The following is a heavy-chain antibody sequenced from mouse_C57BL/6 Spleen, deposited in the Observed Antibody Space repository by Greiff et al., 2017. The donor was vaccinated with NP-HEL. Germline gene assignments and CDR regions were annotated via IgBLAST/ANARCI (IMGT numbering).Heavy chain of an antibody. CDR1: GFTFSDYG. Sequence: EVQLQESGGGLVKPGGSLKLSCAASGFTFSDYGMHWVRQAPEKGLEWVAYISSGSSTIYYADTVKGRFTISRDNAKNTLFLQMTSLRSEDTAMYYCARTVVAFYYFDYWGQGTTLTVSS. D-gene: IGHD1-1*01. CDR2: ISSGSSTI. J-gene: IGHJ2*01. V-gene: IGHV5-17*01. CDR3: ARTVVAFYYFDY.